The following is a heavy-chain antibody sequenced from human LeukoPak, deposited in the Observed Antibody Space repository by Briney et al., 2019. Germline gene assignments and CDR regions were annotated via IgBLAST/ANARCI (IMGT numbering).Heavy chain of an antibody. J-gene: IGHJ4*02. CDR3: AGPYDSSGYTIDY. D-gene: IGHD3-22*01. V-gene: IGHV4-34*01. CDR1: GGSFSGYY. CDR2: INHSGST. Sequence: SETLSLTCAVYGGSFSGYYWSWIRQPPGKGLEWIGEINHSGSTNYNPSLKSRVTISVDTSKNQFSLRLSSVTAADTAAYYCAGPYDSSGYTIDYWGQGTLVTVSS.